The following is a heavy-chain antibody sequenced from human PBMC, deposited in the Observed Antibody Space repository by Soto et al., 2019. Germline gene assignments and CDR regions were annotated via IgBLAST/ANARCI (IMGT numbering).Heavy chain of an antibody. J-gene: IGHJ5*01. CDR3: ARNPTRRYEGAAPNNGSDS. CDR1: GYTFTSYY. CDR2: INPSGGST. V-gene: IGHV1-46*03. D-gene: IGHD3-16*02. Sequence: ASVKDSCKASGYTFTSYYMHWVRQAPGQGLEWMGIINPSGGSTSYAQKFQGRVTMTRDTSTSTVYMELSSLRSEDTAVYYCARNPTRRYEGAAPNNGSDSWGQGPMVT.